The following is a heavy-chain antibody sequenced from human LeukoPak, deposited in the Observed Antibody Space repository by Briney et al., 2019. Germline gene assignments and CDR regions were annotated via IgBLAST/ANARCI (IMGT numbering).Heavy chain of an antibody. CDR2: ISAYNGNT. CDR1: GYTFTSYG. Sequence: ASAKVSCKASGYTFTSYGISWVRQAPGQGLEWMGWISAYNGNTNYAQKLQGRVTMTTDTSTSTAYMELRSLRSDDTAVYYCARAPFYDSSGYYPLPFDYWGQGTLVTVSS. CDR3: ARAPFYDSSGYYPLPFDY. D-gene: IGHD3-22*01. J-gene: IGHJ4*02. V-gene: IGHV1-18*01.